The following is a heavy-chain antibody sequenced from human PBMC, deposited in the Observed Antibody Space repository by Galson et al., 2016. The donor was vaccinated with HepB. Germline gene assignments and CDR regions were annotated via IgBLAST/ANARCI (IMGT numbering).Heavy chain of an antibody. Sequence: SLRLSCAASGFTFRTYAMHWVRPAPGKGLEWVAVISHNGRDKKYADSVKGRFTISRDNPNTLYLQMSSLRAEDTAVYYCVRDHSSGWYEGYFDHWGQGTLVSVSS. V-gene: IGHV3-30*04. CDR2: ISHNGRDK. D-gene: IGHD6-19*01. CDR3: VRDHSSGWYEGYFDH. CDR1: GFTFRTYA. J-gene: IGHJ4*02.